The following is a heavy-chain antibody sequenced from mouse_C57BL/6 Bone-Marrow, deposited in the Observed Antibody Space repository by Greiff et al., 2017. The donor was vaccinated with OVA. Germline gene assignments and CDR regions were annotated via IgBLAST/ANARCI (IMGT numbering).Heavy chain of an antibody. J-gene: IGHJ4*01. V-gene: IGHV1-15*01. CDR1: GYTFTDYE. CDR3: TRGYSNCYAMDY. CDR2: IDPETGGT. D-gene: IGHD2-5*01. Sequence: VQLQQSGAELVRPGASVTLSCKASGYTFTDYEMHWVKQTPVHGLEWIGAIDPETGGTAYNQKFQGKAILTADKSYSTAYMELRSLTSEDSAVYYCTRGYSNCYAMDYWGQGNAVTVSS.